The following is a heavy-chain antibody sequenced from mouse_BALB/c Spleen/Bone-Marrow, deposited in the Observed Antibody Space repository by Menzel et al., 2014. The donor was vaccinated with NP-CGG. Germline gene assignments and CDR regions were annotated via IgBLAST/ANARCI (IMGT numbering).Heavy chain of an antibody. J-gene: IGHJ4*01. CDR3: ARDDGFYGLDR. Sequence: EVQRVESGGGLVQPGGSLKLSCAASGFTFSNYGMSWVRQTPDKRLALVAAINNNGDKTYSTDSVKGRFTISRDNAKNTLYLQMSSLKSEDTAMYYCARDDGFYGLDRWGQGTSVTVSS. CDR1: GFTFSNYG. D-gene: IGHD1-1*01. V-gene: IGHV5-6-3*01. CDR2: INNNGDKT.